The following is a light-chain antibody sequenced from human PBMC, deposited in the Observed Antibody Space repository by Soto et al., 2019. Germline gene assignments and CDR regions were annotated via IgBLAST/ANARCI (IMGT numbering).Light chain of an antibody. J-gene: IGLJ3*02. CDR2: EVS. CDR1: SSDVGAYNS. V-gene: IGLV2-14*01. CDR3: RSYTSASAWV. Sequence: QSALTQPASVSGSPGQSSTISCTGTSSDVGAYNSVSWYQQHPGIAPKLIIYEVSNRPSGVSNRFSGSKSGNTASLTISGLQAEDETDYYCRSYTSASAWVFGGGTKVTVL.